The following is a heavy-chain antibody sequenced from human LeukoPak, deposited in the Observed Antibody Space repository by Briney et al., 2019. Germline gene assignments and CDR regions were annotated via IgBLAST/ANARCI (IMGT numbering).Heavy chain of an antibody. CDR2: IKQDGSEK. CDR1: GFTFSSYW. Sequence: GGSLRLSCAASGFTFSSYWMSWVRQAPGKGVEWVADIKQDGSEKYYVDSVKGRFTISRDNAKNSLYLQMNSLRAEDTAVYYCASDYYDSSGYPTPGVVYWGQGTLVTVSS. D-gene: IGHD3-22*01. CDR3: ASDYYDSSGYPTPGVVY. J-gene: IGHJ4*02. V-gene: IGHV3-7*01.